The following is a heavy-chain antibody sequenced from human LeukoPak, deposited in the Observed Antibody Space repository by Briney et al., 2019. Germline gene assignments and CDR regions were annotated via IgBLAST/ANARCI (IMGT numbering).Heavy chain of an antibody. CDR3: AKHALSINTAMVSYWFDP. V-gene: IGHV4-38-2*02. D-gene: IGHD5-18*01. CDR2: IYHSWST. CDR1: GYSISSGYY. Sequence: SETLSLTCTVSGYSISSGYYWGWIRQPPGKGLEWIGSIYHSWSTYYNLSLKSQLTISVDTSKNQFSLKLRSVIAPDTALYYCAKHALSINTAMVSYWFDPWGQGTLVTVSS. J-gene: IGHJ5*02.